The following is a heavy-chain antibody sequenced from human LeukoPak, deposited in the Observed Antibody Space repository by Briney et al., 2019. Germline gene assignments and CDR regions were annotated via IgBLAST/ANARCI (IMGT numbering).Heavy chain of an antibody. CDR3: ARDRRGSGWSDDAFDI. V-gene: IGHV4-39*02. CDR2: IYYSGNT. J-gene: IGHJ3*02. Sequence: SETLSLTCTVSGVSISSSNSYWGWIRQPPGKGLEWIGSIYYSGNTYYNASLKSQVSISIDTSKNQFSLRLTSVTAADTAVYYCARDRRGSGWSDDAFDIWGQGTMVTVSS. D-gene: IGHD6-19*01. CDR1: GVSISSSNSY.